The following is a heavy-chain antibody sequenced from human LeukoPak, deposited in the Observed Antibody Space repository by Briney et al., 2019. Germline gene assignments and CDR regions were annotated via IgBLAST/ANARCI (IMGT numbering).Heavy chain of an antibody. V-gene: IGHV3-30*02. D-gene: IGHD6-13*01. CDR1: GFPFSSYG. Sequence: GGSLILSCAASGFPFSSYGMQWVRRDPGKGLEWVSFISYDGANKNYADSVKGRFTISRDSSKNTLYLQTDSLRGDDTGMYFCAKDSSSSNYYYGLDVWGQGTSVTVSS. CDR3: AKDSSSSNYYYGLDV. J-gene: IGHJ6*02. CDR2: ISYDGANK.